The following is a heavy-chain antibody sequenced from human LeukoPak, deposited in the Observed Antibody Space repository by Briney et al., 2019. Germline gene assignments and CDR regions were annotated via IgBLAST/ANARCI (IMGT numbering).Heavy chain of an antibody. J-gene: IGHJ3*02. V-gene: IGHV4-4*07. CDR3: ARERNYYDSSGYYYRAFDI. Sequence: SETLPLTCSVSGGSISSYYWSWIRQPAGKGLEWIGRIYTSGSTNYNPSLKSRVTMSVDTSKNQFSLKLSSVTAADTAVYYCARERNYYDSSGYYYRAFDIWGQGTMVTVSS. CDR1: GGSISSYY. D-gene: IGHD3-22*01. CDR2: IYTSGST.